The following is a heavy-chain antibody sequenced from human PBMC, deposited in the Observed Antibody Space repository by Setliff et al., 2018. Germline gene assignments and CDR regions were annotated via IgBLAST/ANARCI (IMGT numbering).Heavy chain of an antibody. CDR1: GFSFGGHD. Sequence: GSLRLSCAASGFSFGGHDMHWVRQAPGKGLEWVAFIRYDGTTESYADSVRGRFTISRDNAKNSLYLQMNSLRAEDMAVYYCARAVQILGDYYYYMDVWGKGTTVTVSS. J-gene: IGHJ6*03. D-gene: IGHD1-26*01. V-gene: IGHV3-30*02. CDR3: ARAVQILGDYYYYMDV. CDR2: IRYDGTTE.